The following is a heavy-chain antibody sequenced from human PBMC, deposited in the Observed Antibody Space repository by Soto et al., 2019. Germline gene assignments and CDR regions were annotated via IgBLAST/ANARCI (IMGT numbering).Heavy chain of an antibody. J-gene: IGHJ4*02. Sequence: EVQLVESGGGLVQPGGSLRLSCVASGFSFNNYAMNWVRQAPGRGLEWISYISGSGVTIYYADSVRGRFSISRDNAQNSLYVQMNSLRDEDTAVYYCARSRGLTTAGYWGQGTLVTVSS. V-gene: IGHV3-48*02. CDR1: GFSFNNYA. D-gene: IGHD4-17*01. CDR2: ISGSGVTI. CDR3: ARSRGLTTAGY.